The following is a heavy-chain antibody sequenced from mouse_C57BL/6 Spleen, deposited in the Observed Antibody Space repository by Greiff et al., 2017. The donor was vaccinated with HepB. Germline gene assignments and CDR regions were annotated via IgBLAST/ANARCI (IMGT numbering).Heavy chain of an antibody. CDR1: GYTFTSYW. D-gene: IGHD1-1*01. CDR3: ARSETGYGSGWFAY. V-gene: IGHV1-53*01. CDR2: INPSNGGT. Sequence: QVHVKQPGTELVKPGASVKLSCKASGYTFTSYWMHWVKQRPGQGLEWIGNINPSNGGTNYNEKFKSKATLTVDKSSSTAYMQLSSLTSEDSAVYYCARSETGYGSGWFAYWGQGTLVTVSA. J-gene: IGHJ3*01.